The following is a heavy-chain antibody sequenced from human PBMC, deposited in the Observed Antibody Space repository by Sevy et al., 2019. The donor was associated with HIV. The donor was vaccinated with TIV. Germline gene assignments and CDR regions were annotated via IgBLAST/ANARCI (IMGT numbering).Heavy chain of an antibody. CDR3: ARAPSGSQGPGQYFHY. CDR2: ISTFNGDT. V-gene: IGHV1-18*01. CDR1: GYRLMSYG. D-gene: IGHD1-26*01. Sequence: ASVKVSCQTSGYRLMSYGISWVRQAPGQGLEWMGWISTFNGDTNAAPKLQGRVTMTTDTSTSTGYMELRSLRSDDTAVYYCARAPSGSQGPGQYFHYWGQGTLVTVSS. J-gene: IGHJ1*01.